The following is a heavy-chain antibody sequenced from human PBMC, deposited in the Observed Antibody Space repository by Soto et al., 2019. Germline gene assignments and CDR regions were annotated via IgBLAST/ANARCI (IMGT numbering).Heavy chain of an antibody. D-gene: IGHD3-3*01. J-gene: IGHJ6*02. CDR3: ARLRFLEWLLYPNYGMDV. Sequence: VASVKVSCKASGYTFTSYGISWVRQAPGQGLEWMGWISAYNGNTNYAQKLQGRVTVTTDTSTSTAYMELRSLRSDDTAVYYCARLRFLEWLLYPNYGMDVWGQGTTVTVSS. CDR1: GYTFTSYG. V-gene: IGHV1-18*01. CDR2: ISAYNGNT.